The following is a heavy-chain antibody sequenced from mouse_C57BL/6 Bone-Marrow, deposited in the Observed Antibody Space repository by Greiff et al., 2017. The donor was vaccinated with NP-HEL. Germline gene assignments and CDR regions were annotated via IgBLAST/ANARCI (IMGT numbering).Heavy chain of an antibody. V-gene: IGHV1-7*01. CDR2: INPSSGYT. CDR3: ARRGTTVVATPYYFDY. CDR1: GYTFTSYW. Sequence: QVQLKESGAELAKPGASVKLSCKASGYTFTSYWMHWVKQRPGQGLEWIGYINPSSGYTKYNQKFKDKATLTADKSSSTAYMQLSSLTYEDSAVYYCARRGTTVVATPYYFDYWGQGTTLTVSS. J-gene: IGHJ2*01. D-gene: IGHD1-1*01.